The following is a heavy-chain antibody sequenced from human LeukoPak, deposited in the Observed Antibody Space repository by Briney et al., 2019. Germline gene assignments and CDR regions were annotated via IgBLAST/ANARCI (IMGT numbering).Heavy chain of an antibody. J-gene: IGHJ6*02. CDR1: GYTFTSYG. D-gene: IGHD6-13*01. Sequence: ASVKVSCKASGYTFTSYGISWVRQAPGQGLEWMGWISAYNGNTNYAQKLQGRVIMTTDTSTSTAYMELRSLRSDDTAVYYCAREGIAAAGIMWYYYYYGMDVWGQGTTVTVSS. V-gene: IGHV1-18*01. CDR2: ISAYNGNT. CDR3: AREGIAAAGIMWYYYYYGMDV.